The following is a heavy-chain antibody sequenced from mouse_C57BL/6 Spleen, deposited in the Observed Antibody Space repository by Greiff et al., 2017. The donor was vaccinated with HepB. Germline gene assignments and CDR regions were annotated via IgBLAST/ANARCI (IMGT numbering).Heavy chain of an antibody. Sequence: EVQGVESGEGLVKPGGSLKLSCAASGFTFSSYAMSWVRQTPEKRLEWVAYISSGGDYIYYADTVKGRFTISRDNARNTLYLQMSSLKSEDTAMYYCTRDAYYGSSLYFDYWGQGTTLTVSS. CDR1: GFTFSSYA. CDR2: ISSGGDYI. D-gene: IGHD1-1*01. CDR3: TRDAYYGSSLYFDY. J-gene: IGHJ2*01. V-gene: IGHV5-9-1*02.